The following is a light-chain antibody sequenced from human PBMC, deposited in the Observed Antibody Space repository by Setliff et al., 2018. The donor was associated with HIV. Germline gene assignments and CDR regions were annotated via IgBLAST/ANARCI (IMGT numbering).Light chain of an antibody. V-gene: IGLV2-23*01. Sequence: ALTQPASVSGSPGQSITISCTGTSSDVGSYNLVSWYQQHPGNAPKLMIYEGTKRPSGVSNRISGSKSGNTASLTISGLQAADEADYYCCSYAGTTTFVFGTGTKVTVL. CDR2: EGT. J-gene: IGLJ1*01. CDR3: CSYAGTTTFV. CDR1: SSDVGSYNL.